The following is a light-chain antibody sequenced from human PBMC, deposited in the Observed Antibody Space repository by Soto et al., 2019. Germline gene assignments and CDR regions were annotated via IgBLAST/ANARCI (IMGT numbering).Light chain of an antibody. Sequence: EIVMTQSPATLSVSPGGRATLSCRASQSVSSNLAWYQQKPGQAPRLLIYGASSRATGIPDTFSGSGSGTEFTLTISSLQPEDFATYYCQQLNSYPLTFGQGTRLEIK. CDR3: QQLNSYPLT. J-gene: IGKJ5*01. CDR1: QSVSSN. V-gene: IGKV3D-15*01. CDR2: GAS.